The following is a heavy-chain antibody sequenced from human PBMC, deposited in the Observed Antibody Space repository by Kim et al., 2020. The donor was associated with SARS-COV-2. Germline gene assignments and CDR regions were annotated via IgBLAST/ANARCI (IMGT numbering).Heavy chain of an antibody. D-gene: IGHD2-21*02. J-gene: IGHJ5*02. V-gene: IGHV4-59*08. Sequence: SETLSLTCTVSGGSISSYYWSWIRQPPGKGLEWIGYIYYSGSTNYNPSLKSRVTISVDTSKNQFSLKLSSVTAADTAVYYCARLSSPQGTGWFDPWGQGTLVTVSS. CDR2: IYYSGST. CDR1: GGSISSYY. CDR3: ARLSSPQGTGWFDP.